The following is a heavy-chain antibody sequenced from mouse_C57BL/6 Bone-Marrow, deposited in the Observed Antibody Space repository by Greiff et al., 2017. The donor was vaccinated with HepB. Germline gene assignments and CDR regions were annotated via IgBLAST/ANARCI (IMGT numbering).Heavy chain of an antibody. CDR1: GYTFTSYW. J-gene: IGHJ2*01. CDR2: IYPGNSDT. D-gene: IGHD1-1*01. CDR3: SYYGSRGAYYFDY. V-gene: IGHV1-5*01. Sequence: EVQLQQSGTVLARPGASVKMSCKTSGYTFTSYWMHWVKQRPGQGLEWIGAIYPGNSDTSYNQKFKGKAKLTAVTSASTAYMELSSLTNEDSAVYYCSYYGSRGAYYFDYWGQGTTLTVSS.